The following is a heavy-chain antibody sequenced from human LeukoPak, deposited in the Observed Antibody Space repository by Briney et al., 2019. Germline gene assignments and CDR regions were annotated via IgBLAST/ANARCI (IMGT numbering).Heavy chain of an antibody. Sequence: GGSLRLSCATSGFTLSSYNMAWVRQAPGKGLECVSYISSTSSTIQCADSVKGRFTISRDNAKNSLYLQMNSLRAEDTAVYSCVRAGGGMDVWGQGTTVTVSS. CDR3: VRAGGGMDV. CDR2: ISSTSSTI. J-gene: IGHJ6*02. D-gene: IGHD1-1*01. CDR1: GFTLSSYN. V-gene: IGHV3-48*01.